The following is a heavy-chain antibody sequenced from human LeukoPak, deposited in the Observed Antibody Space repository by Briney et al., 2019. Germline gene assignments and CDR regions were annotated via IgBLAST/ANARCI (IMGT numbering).Heavy chain of an antibody. Sequence: SETLSLTCTVSGGSISSGGYYWSWIRQPPGKGLEWIGYIYHSGSTYYNPSLKSRVTISVDRSKNQFSLKLSSVTAADTAVYYCARWIRGLDYWGQGTLVTVSS. CDR1: GGSISSGGYY. J-gene: IGHJ4*02. D-gene: IGHD5-12*01. CDR2: IYHSGST. V-gene: IGHV4-30-2*01. CDR3: ARWIRGLDY.